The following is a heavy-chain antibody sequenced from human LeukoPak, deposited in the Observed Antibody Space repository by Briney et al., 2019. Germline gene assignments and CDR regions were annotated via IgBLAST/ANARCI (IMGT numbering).Heavy chain of an antibody. V-gene: IGHV5-51*01. Sequence: KSGGALKISGMGSRYSYICYWIGGARPMPGKGLEWMGIIYPGDSDTRYSQCFQGQVTISADRSIRTAYRQWSSLKASDTAMYCCARGIADFDYWGQGTLVTVSS. CDR3: ARGIADFDY. J-gene: IGHJ4*02. CDR2: IYPGDSDT. D-gene: IGHD6-13*01. CDR1: RYSYICYW.